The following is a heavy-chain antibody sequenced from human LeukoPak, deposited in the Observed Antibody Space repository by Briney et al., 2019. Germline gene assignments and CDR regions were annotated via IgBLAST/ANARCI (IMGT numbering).Heavy chain of an antibody. J-gene: IGHJ4*02. V-gene: IGHV3-74*01. CDR3: ARDIAVAGTFVNY. Sequence: PEGSLRLSCAASGFTFSSYWMHWVRQAPGKGLVWVSRINSDGSSTSYADSVKGRFTISRDNAKNTLYLQMNSLRAEDTAVYYCARDIAVAGTFVNYWGQGTLVTVSS. CDR1: GFTFSSYW. D-gene: IGHD6-19*01. CDR2: INSDGSST.